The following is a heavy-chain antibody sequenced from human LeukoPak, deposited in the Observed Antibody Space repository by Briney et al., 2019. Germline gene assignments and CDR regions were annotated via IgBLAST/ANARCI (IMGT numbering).Heavy chain of an antibody. V-gene: IGHV3-53*01. D-gene: IGHD3-22*01. CDR3: AGALYYNYYETRYFAY. Sequence: PGGSLRLSCTASGFTVRSNYMVWVRQAPREGVGCVSVIYSDGSAYYADSVKGRFTISRDSSMNTLFLQMNSLRAEDTAMYYCAGALYYNYYETRYFAYWGQGTPVTVSS. CDR1: GFTVRSNY. CDR2: IYSDGSA. J-gene: IGHJ4*02.